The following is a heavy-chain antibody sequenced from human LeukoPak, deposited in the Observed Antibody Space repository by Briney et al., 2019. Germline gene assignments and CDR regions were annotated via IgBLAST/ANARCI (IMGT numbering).Heavy chain of an antibody. CDR1: GFTFSNYW. V-gene: IGHV3-7*03. Sequence: GGSRRLSCAASGFTFSNYWMNWVRQTPGKGLEWVANIKHDGSEKYYVDSMKGRFTISRDNAKNSLYLQMNSLRAEDTAVYYCAREKFDYWGQGTLVTVSS. CDR3: AREKFDY. CDR2: IKHDGSEK. J-gene: IGHJ4*02.